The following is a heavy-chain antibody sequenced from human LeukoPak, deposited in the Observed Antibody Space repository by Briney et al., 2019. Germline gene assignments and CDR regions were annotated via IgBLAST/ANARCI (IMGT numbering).Heavy chain of an antibody. Sequence: SETLSLTCTVSGGSVSSNSYYWGWVRQPPGKGLEWIGSVYYSGSTYYNPSLKSRVTISLDTSKNQLSLKLRSVTAADTAVYYCARVPFGGQQLSRETNWFDPWGQGTLVTVSS. CDR2: VYYSGST. J-gene: IGHJ5*02. V-gene: IGHV4-39*07. CDR3: ARVPFGGQQLSRETNWFDP. CDR1: GGSVSSNSYY. D-gene: IGHD6-13*01.